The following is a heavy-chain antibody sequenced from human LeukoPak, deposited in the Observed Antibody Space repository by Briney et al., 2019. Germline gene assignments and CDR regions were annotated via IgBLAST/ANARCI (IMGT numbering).Heavy chain of an antibody. CDR2: ISGSGGST. J-gene: IGHJ3*02. V-gene: IGHV3-23*01. Sequence: GGSLRLSCAASGLTFSSYAMSWVRQAPGKGLEWVSAISGSGGSTYYADSVKGRFTISRDNSKNTLYLQMSSLRAEDTAVYYCAKAITMIVVVSAFDIWGQGTMVTVSS. CDR3: AKAITMIVVVSAFDI. CDR1: GLTFSSYA. D-gene: IGHD3-22*01.